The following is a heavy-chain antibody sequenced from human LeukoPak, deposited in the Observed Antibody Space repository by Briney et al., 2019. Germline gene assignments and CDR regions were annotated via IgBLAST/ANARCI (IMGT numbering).Heavy chain of an antibody. CDR1: GFTFSSYW. V-gene: IGHV3-74*01. Sequence: GGSLRLSCAASGFTFSSYWMHWVRQVPGKGPVWVSRINTDGSTTNYADSVKGRFTISRDNAKNTLSLQMNSLRVEDTAVYYCARLGSSSWNWFDPWGQGTLVTVSS. CDR3: ARLGSSSWNWFDP. CDR2: INTDGSTT. J-gene: IGHJ5*02. D-gene: IGHD6-13*01.